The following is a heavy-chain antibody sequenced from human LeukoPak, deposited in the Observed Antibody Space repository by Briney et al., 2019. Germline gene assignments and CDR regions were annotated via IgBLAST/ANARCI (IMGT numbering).Heavy chain of an antibody. V-gene: IGHV4-39*01. CDR1: DGSISSRNYY. D-gene: IGHD5-12*01. CDR3: ARHVEGTTRDT. CDR2: FSFTGGT. J-gene: IGHJ3*02. Sequence: IPSETLSLTCIVSDGSISSRNYYWGWIRQPPGKGLEWIASFSFTGGTNCKPSLKNRVTISVDTSKNQFSLNLRSVTAADTAVYYCARHVEGTTRDTWGQGTMVTVSS.